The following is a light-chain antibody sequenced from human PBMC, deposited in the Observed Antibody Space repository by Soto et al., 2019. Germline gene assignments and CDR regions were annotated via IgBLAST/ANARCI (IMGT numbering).Light chain of an antibody. V-gene: IGKV3-20*01. CDR3: NKYGRSTKCK. CDR2: SSS. CDR1: QTISVTY. Sequence: EIVLTQSPVTLSLSPGERSTLSCRASQTISVTYLAWYQQKPGQAPRLLIYSSSSRAAGVSDRFSGSGSGTDFSLNISRMEHEDFAMYHCNKYGRSTKCKFGQGTKVDIK. J-gene: IGKJ1*01.